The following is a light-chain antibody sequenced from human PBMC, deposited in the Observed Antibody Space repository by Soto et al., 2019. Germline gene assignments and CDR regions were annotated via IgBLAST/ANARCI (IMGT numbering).Light chain of an antibody. Sequence: QSALTQPASVSGSPGQSITISCTGTSSDVGGYNYVSWYQQHPGKAPKLMIYDVSNRPSGVSNRFSGSKSDNTASLAISGLQAEDEADYYCSSYTSTSAVVFGGGTKLNVL. CDR1: SSDVGGYNY. V-gene: IGLV2-14*01. J-gene: IGLJ2*01. CDR3: SSYTSTSAVV. CDR2: DVS.